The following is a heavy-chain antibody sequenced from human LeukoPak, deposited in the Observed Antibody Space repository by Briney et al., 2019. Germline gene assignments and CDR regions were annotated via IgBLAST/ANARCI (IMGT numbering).Heavy chain of an antibody. CDR2: INHSGST. J-gene: IGHJ4*02. Sequence: PSETLSLTCAVYGGPFSGYYWSWIRQPPGKGLESIGEINHSGSTNYNPSLKSRVTISVDTSKNQFSLKLSSVTAADTAVYYCARGPTSRYFDWLLPIDYWGQGTLVTVSS. V-gene: IGHV4-34*01. CDR3: ARGPTSRYFDWLLPIDY. CDR1: GGPFSGYY. D-gene: IGHD3-9*01.